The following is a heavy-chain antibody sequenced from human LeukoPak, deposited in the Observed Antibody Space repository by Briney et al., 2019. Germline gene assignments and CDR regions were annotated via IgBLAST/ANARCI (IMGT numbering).Heavy chain of an antibody. CDR3: ARPYYYDSSGYSFHDAFDI. CDR1: GFTFSDYY. Sequence: GGSLRLSCAASGFTFSDYYMSWIRQAPGKGLEWVSYISSSSSYTNYADSVKGRFTISRGNAKNSLYLQMNSLRAEDTAVYYCARPYYYDSSGYSFHDAFDIWGQGTMVTVSS. J-gene: IGHJ3*02. CDR2: ISSSSSYT. D-gene: IGHD3-22*01. V-gene: IGHV3-11*03.